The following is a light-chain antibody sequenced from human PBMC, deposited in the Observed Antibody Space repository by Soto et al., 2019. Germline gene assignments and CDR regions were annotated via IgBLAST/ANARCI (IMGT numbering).Light chain of an antibody. Sequence: EIVMTQSPATLSVSPGERATLSCRASQSVDNNLAWYQQKPGQAPRLLIYGASIRATGIPARFSGSGSGTEFTLTIGSLQSEDFAVYYCQHSYSTPRTFGGGTRVESK. V-gene: IGKV3-15*01. CDR1: QSVDNN. CDR2: GAS. J-gene: IGKJ4*01. CDR3: QHSYSTPRT.